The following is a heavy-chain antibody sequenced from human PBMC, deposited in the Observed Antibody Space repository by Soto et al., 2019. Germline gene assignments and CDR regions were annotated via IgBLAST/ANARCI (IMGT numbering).Heavy chain of an antibody. Sequence: EVQLLESGGGLVQPGGSLRLSCAASGFTFSSYAMSWVRQAPGEGLEWVSAISGSGGSTYYADSVKGRFTISRDNSKNALYLQMNSLRAEDTAVYYCAKPQYYDILTGYYNWGQGPLVTVSS. CDR3: AKPQYYDILTGYYN. D-gene: IGHD3-9*01. CDR1: GFTFSSYA. V-gene: IGHV3-23*01. J-gene: IGHJ4*02. CDR2: ISGSGGST.